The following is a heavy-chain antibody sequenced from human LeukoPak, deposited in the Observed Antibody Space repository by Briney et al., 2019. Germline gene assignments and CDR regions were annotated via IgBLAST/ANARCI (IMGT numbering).Heavy chain of an antibody. CDR2: IIPIFATA. J-gene: IGHJ5*02. V-gene: IGHV1-69*06. CDR1: GGTFNNYT. D-gene: IGHD3-16*01. CDR3: ARGGGGGTPPFHTVNWFDP. Sequence: GASVKVSCKASGGTFNNYTISWVRQAPGHGLEWMGGIIPIFATANYAQRFQGKVTITADKSTSTAYMELSSLRSEDTAVYYCARGGGGGTPPFHTVNWFDPWGQGTLVTVSS.